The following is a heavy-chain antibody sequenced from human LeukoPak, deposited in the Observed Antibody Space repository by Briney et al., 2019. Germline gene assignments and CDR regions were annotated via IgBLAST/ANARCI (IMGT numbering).Heavy chain of an antibody. V-gene: IGHV4-34*01. J-gene: IGHJ4*02. CDR2: INHSGST. D-gene: IGHD4-17*01. CDR3: ARGRRYGDYYDY. Sequence: SETLSLTCAVYGGSFSGYYWSWIRQPPGKGLEWIGEINHSGSTNYNPSLKSRVTISVDTSKNQFSLELSSVTAADTAVYYCARGRRYGDYYDYWGQGTLVTVSS. CDR1: GGSFSGYY.